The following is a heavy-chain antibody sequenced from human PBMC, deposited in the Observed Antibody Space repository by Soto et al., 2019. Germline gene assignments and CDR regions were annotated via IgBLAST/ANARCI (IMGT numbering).Heavy chain of an antibody. CDR3: VKGGQQLYFDRFDP. V-gene: IGHV3-64D*08. CDR1: GFNFSSYA. CDR2: ISSNGGST. J-gene: IGHJ5*02. Sequence: GGSLRLSCSASGFNFSSYAMHWVRQAPGKGLEYVSAISSNGGSTYYADSVKGRFTISRDNSKNTLYLQMSSLRAEDTAVYYCVKGGQQLYFDRFDPWGQGTLVTVSS. D-gene: IGHD6-13*01.